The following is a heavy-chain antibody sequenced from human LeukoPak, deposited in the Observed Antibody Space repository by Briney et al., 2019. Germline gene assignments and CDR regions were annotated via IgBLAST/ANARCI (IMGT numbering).Heavy chain of an antibody. D-gene: IGHD3-3*01. Sequence: GGSLRLSCAASGFTFSSYAMSWVRQAPGKGLEWVSAISGSGGSTYYADSVKGRFTISRGNSKNTLYLQMNSLRAEDTAVYYCAKGATIFGVVIMEAEYFQHWGQGTLVTVSS. J-gene: IGHJ1*01. CDR1: GFTFSSYA. V-gene: IGHV3-23*01. CDR2: ISGSGGST. CDR3: AKGATIFGVVIMEAEYFQH.